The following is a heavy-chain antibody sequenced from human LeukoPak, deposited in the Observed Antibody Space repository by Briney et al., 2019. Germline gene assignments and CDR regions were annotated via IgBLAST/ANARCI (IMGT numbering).Heavy chain of an antibody. CDR1: GGSISSSSYY. V-gene: IGHV4-39*01. CDR2: FYYSGNT. D-gene: IGHD2-15*01. Sequence: SETLSLTCSVSGGSISSSSYYWGWIRQPPGKGLEWIGSFYYSGNTYYNPSLKCRVTISVDTSKNQFSLRLSSVTAADTAVYYCARLVVVVVPANLDVWGQGTTVTVSS. CDR3: ARLVVVVVPANLDV. J-gene: IGHJ6*02.